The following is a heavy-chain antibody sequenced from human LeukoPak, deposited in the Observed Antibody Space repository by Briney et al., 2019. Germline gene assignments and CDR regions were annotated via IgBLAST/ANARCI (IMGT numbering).Heavy chain of an antibody. CDR3: ARTRYYYNSRSYGAPYYSDY. V-gene: IGHV4-39*01. CDR2: IYYSGST. D-gene: IGHD3-10*01. Sequence: PSETLSLTCAVSGGSISSNSYCWGWIRQPPGKGLEWIGSIYYSGSTYYNPSLKSRATISVDTSKNQFSLKLSSVTAADTAVYYCARTRYYYNSRSYGAPYYSDYWGQGTLVTVSS. J-gene: IGHJ4*02. CDR1: GGSISSNSYC.